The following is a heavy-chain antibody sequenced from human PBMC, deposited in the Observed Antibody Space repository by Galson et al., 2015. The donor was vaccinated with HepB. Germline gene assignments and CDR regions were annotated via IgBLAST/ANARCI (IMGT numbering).Heavy chain of an antibody. D-gene: IGHD6-13*01. CDR3: ARIAAAVKSSWSDP. CDR1: GGSISSSNW. V-gene: IGHV4-4*02. CDR2: IYHSGST. Sequence: ETLSLTCAVSGGSISSSNWWSWVRQPPGKGLEWIGEIYHSGSTNYNPSLKSRVTISVDKSKNQFSLKLSSVTAADTAVYYCARIAAAVKSSWSDPWGQGTLVTVSS. J-gene: IGHJ5*02.